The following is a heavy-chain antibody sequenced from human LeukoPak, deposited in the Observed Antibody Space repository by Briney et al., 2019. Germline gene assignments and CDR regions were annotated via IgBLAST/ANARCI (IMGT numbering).Heavy chain of an antibody. CDR3: ARATPGEYQLLGSLAPFDY. J-gene: IGHJ4*02. CDR1: GFTFSSYS. V-gene: IGHV3-21*01. CDR2: ISSSSSYI. Sequence: GGSLRLSCAASGFTFSSYSMNWVRQAPGKGLEWVSSISSSSSYIYYADSVKGRFTISRDNAKNSLYLQMNSLRAEDTAVYYCARATPGEYQLLGSLAPFDYWGQGTLVTVSS. D-gene: IGHD2-2*01.